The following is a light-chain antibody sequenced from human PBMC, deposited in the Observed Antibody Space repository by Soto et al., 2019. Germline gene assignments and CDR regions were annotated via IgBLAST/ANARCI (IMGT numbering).Light chain of an antibody. CDR1: QTVLYNSSNKNY. V-gene: IGKV4-1*01. CDR2: WAS. J-gene: IGKJ2*01. CDR3: HQYYSSPHT. Sequence: DIVMTQSPDSLAVSLGERATINCKSSQTVLYNSSNKNYLAWYQQKPGQPPKLLIYWASARESGVPARFSGSGSGTDFTLTISSLQPEDVGVYFCHQYYSSPHTFGQGTKLEIK.